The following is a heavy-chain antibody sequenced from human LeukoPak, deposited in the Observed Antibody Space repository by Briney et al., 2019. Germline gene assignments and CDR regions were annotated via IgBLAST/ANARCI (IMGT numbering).Heavy chain of an antibody. CDR1: GGSFSGYY. J-gene: IGHJ5*02. V-gene: IGHV4-34*01. D-gene: IGHD3-16*02. Sequence: SETLSLTCAVYGGSFSGYYWSWIRQPPGKGLEWIGEINHSGSTNYNPSLKSRVTVSVDTSKNQFSLKLSSVTAADTAVYYCASRLRLGELSTWGQGTLVTVSS. CDR3: ASRLRLGELST. CDR2: INHSGST.